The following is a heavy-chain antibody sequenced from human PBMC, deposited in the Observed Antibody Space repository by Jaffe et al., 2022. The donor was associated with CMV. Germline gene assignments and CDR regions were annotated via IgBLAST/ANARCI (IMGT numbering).Heavy chain of an antibody. V-gene: IGHV4-59*08. CDR1: GGSISSYY. CDR2: IYYSGST. Sequence: QVQLQESGPGLVKPSETLSLTCTVSGGSISSYYWSWIRQPPGKGLEWIGYIYYSGSTNYNPSLKSRVTISVDTSKNQFSLKLSSVTAADTAVYYCARSGGYSSGWYYYYMDVWGKGTTVTVSS. J-gene: IGHJ6*03. CDR3: ARSGGYSSGWYYYYMDV. D-gene: IGHD6-19*01.